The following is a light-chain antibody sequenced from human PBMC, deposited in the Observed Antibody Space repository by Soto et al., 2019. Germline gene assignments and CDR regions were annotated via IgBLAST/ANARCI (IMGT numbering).Light chain of an antibody. V-gene: IGLV4-69*01. CDR3: QTWGTGIWV. CDR1: SGHSSYA. CDR2: LNSDGSH. Sequence: QSVLTQSPSASASLGASVKFTCTLSSGHSSYAIAWHQQQPEKGPRYLMKLNSDGSHSKGDGIPDRFSGSSSGAERYLTISSXXSXXEADYYCQTWGTGIWVFGGGTKLTVL. J-gene: IGLJ3*02.